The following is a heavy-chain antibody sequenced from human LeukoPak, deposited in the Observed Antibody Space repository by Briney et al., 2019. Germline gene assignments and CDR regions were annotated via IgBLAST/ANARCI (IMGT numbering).Heavy chain of an antibody. J-gene: IGHJ5*02. CDR1: GGSISSYY. CDR2: IYYSGST. D-gene: IGHD6-13*01. CDR3: ARDHPLDGYSSSWNWFDP. V-gene: IGHV4-39*07. Sequence: SETLSLTCTVSGGSISSYYWSWIRQPPGKGLEWIGSIYYSGSTYYNPSLKSRVTISVDTSKNQFSLKLSSVTAADTAVYHCARDHPLDGYSSSWNWFDPWGQGTLVTVSS.